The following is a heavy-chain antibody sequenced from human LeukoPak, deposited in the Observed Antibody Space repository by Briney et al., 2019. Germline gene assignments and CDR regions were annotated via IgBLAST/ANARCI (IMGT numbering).Heavy chain of an antibody. CDR2: ISGSGGST. CDR3: AKDGQWFGELLGY. Sequence: GRSLRLSCAASGFTFTSYAMSSVREAPGKGLEWVSAISGSGGSTYHADSVKGRFTTSRDNSKNTLYLQMNSLRAEDTAVYYCAKDGQWFGELLGYWGQGTLVTVSS. CDR1: GFTFTSYA. V-gene: IGHV3-23*01. J-gene: IGHJ4*02. D-gene: IGHD3-10*01.